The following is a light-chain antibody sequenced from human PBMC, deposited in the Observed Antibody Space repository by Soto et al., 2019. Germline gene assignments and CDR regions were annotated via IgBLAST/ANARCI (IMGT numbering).Light chain of an antibody. CDR2: LGS. Sequence: DIVMSQSPLSLPVTPGEPASISCRSSQSLLHNNGYNYLDWYLQKPGQSPQLLIYLGSHRASGVPDRFSSSGSGTDSTLKISRVEAEDVGVYYCMQALHTRTFGQGTKV. V-gene: IGKV2-28*01. J-gene: IGKJ1*01. CDR1: QSLLHNNGYNY. CDR3: MQALHTRT.